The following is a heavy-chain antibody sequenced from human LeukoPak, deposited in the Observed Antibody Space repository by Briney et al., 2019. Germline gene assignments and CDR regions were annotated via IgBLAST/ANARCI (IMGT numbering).Heavy chain of an antibody. CDR3: GRVLVGGTNLFDR. V-gene: IGHV3-7*04. CDR1: GFTLSSYW. Sequence: SGGPLTLSCAASGFTLSSYWMSWVRQAPGKGLEWVANINGDGSEKYYVDSVNARFTITIENAKNSLYLQMNSLRAEDTSVYYCGRVLVGGTNLFDRWGQGSLVTVSS. CDR2: INGDGSEK. D-gene: IGHD1-26*01. J-gene: IGHJ5*02.